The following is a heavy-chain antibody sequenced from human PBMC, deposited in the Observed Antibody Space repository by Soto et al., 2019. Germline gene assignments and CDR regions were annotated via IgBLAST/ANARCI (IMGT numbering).Heavy chain of an antibody. CDR3: ARDPVVVVAATTSYYYYGMDV. CDR1: GYTFTSYY. Sequence: ASVKVSCKASGYTFTSYYMHWVRQAPGQGLEWMGIINPSGGSTSYAQKFQGRVTMTRDTSTSTVYMELSSLGSEDTAVYYCARDPVVVVAATTSYYYYGMDVWGQGTTVTVSS. CDR2: INPSGGST. V-gene: IGHV1-46*01. D-gene: IGHD2-15*01. J-gene: IGHJ6*02.